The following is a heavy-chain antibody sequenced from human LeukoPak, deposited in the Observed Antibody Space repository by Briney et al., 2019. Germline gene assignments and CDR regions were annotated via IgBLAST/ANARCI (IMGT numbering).Heavy chain of an antibody. CDR1: GFTFSSYS. Sequence: GGSLRLSCAASGFTFSSYSMNWVRQAPGEGLEWVSSITSSSYIYYADSVKGRFIISRDNAKNSLYLQMNSLRAEDTAVYYCARVGIAVAVRYWYFDLWGRGTLVTVSS. V-gene: IGHV3-21*01. CDR3: ARVGIAVAVRYWYFDL. J-gene: IGHJ2*01. CDR2: ITSSSYI. D-gene: IGHD6-19*01.